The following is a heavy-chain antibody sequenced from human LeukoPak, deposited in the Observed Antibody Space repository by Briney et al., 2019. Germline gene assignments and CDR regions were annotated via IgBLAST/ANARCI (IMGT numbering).Heavy chain of an antibody. CDR2: ISYSGTT. Sequence: SETLSLTFTVSGGSISSSSYYWDWIRQPPGKGLEWIGSISYSGTTYYNPSLKSRVTTSVDTSKNQFSLKLNSVTAADTAVYYCARQRYYYGSGSYRPLDYWGQGTLVTVSS. V-gene: IGHV4-39*01. CDR3: ARQRYYYGSGSYRPLDY. J-gene: IGHJ4*02. D-gene: IGHD3-10*01. CDR1: GGSISSSSYY.